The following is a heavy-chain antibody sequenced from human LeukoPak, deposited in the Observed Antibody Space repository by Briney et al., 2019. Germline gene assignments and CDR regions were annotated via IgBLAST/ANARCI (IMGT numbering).Heavy chain of an antibody. Sequence: PGGSLRLSCAASGFTFSSYEMNWVRQAPGKGLEWVSYISSRGSTIYYADSVKGRFTISRDNAKNSLYLQMNSLRAEDTAVCYCARKSAYYYDSSGPRPFDYLGQGTLVTVSS. J-gene: IGHJ4*02. CDR3: ARKSAYYYDSSGPRPFDY. CDR1: GFTFSSYE. V-gene: IGHV3-48*03. CDR2: ISSRGSTI. D-gene: IGHD3-22*01.